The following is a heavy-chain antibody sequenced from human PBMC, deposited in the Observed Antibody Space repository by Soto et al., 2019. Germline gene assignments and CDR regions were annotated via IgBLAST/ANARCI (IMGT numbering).Heavy chain of an antibody. Sequence: SETLSLTCTVSGGSISSGGYYWSWIRQHPGKGLEWIGYIYYSGSTYYNPSLKSRVTISVDTSKNQFSLKLSSVTAADTAVYYCARGVMGFLEWLSPQDYYYGMDVWGQGTTVTVS. CDR3: ARGVMGFLEWLSPQDYYYGMDV. D-gene: IGHD3-3*01. CDR1: GGSISSGGYY. CDR2: IYYSGST. V-gene: IGHV4-31*03. J-gene: IGHJ6*02.